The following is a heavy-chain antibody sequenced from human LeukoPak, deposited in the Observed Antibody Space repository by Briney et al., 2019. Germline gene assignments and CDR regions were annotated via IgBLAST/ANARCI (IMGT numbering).Heavy chain of an antibody. J-gene: IGHJ4*02. V-gene: IGHV1-8*03. Sequence: ASVKVSCKASGYTFTSYDINWVRQATGQGLEWMGWMNPNSPNTGYAQQFQGRVTFTRNTSISTAYMELSSLRSEDTAVYYCARAWVGVTAYYFDYWGQGTLVTVSS. CDR1: GYTFTSYD. CDR2: MNPNSPNT. CDR3: ARAWVGVTAYYFDY. D-gene: IGHD2-21*02.